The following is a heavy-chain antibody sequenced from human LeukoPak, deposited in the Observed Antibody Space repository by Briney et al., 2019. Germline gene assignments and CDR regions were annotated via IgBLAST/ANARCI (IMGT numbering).Heavy chain of an antibody. V-gene: IGHV4-59*11. J-gene: IGHJ4*02. CDR3: ARDVWGGATDG. CDR1: GGSISSHY. D-gene: IGHD1-26*01. CDR2: IYYSGST. Sequence: PSETLSLTCTVSGGSISSHYWSWIRQPPGKGLEWIGYIYYSGSTNYNPSLKSRVTISVDTSKNQFSPKLSSVTAADTAVYYCARDVWGGATDGWGQGTLVTVSS.